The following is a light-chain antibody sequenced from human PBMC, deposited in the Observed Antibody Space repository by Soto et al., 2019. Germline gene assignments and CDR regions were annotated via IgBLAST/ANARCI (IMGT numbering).Light chain of an antibody. CDR1: QTIITS. V-gene: IGKV1-5*01. Sequence: DIQLTQSPSALSASIGDRVSITCRASQTIITSLAWYQQKPGKAPKLLIYDASVLQTGVPARFSGYASGTEFTLTITSVQPDDFATYYCHQSYSTPWTFGQGTKVEIK. J-gene: IGKJ1*01. CDR2: DAS. CDR3: HQSYSTPWT.